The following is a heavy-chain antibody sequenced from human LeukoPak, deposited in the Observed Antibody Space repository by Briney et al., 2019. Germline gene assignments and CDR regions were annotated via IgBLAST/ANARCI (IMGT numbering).Heavy chain of an antibody. CDR2: IKQDGAEK. CDR1: GFTFSRYW. J-gene: IGHJ2*01. D-gene: IGHD6-13*01. CDR3: AKHQLVGDWYFDL. V-gene: IGHV3-7*02. Sequence: GGSLRLSCAASGFTFSRYWMGWVRQAPGKGLEWVANIKQDGAEKYYVDSVKGRFTISKDNAKKSLYLQMNSLRAEDTAVYYCAKHQLVGDWYFDLWGCGTLVTVSS.